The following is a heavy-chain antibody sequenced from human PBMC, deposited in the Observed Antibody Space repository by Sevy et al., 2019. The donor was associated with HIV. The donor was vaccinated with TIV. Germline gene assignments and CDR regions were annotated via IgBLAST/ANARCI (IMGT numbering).Heavy chain of an antibody. D-gene: IGHD3-22*01. CDR2: IKSKTDGGTT. Sequence: GGSLRLSCAASGFTFSNAWMSWVRQAPGKGLEWVGRIKSKTDGGTTDDAAPVKGRFTISRDDSKNTLYLQMNSLKTEDTGVYYCTTGPDYYDSSGGFWDDYYYYMDVWGKGTTVTVSS. CDR1: GFTFSNAW. J-gene: IGHJ6*03. V-gene: IGHV3-15*01. CDR3: TTGPDYYDSSGGFWDDYYYYMDV.